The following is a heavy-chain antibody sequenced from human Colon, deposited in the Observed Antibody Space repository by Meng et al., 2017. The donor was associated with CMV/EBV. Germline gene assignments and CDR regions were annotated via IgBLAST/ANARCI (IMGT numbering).Heavy chain of an antibody. J-gene: IGHJ4*02. Sequence: GESLKISCAASGFTFSSYWMHWVRQAPGKGLVWVSRINSDGSSTSYADSVKGRFTISRDNAKNTLYLQMNSLRAEDTAVYYCARESDYDILTGYWYYFDNWGQGTLVTVSS. CDR2: INSDGSST. V-gene: IGHV3-74*01. D-gene: IGHD3-9*01. CDR3: ARESDYDILTGYWYYFDN. CDR1: GFTFSSYW.